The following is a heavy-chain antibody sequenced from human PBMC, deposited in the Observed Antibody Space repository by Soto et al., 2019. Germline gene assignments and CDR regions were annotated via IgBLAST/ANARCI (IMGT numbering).Heavy chain of an antibody. J-gene: IGHJ1*01. Sequence: VKVSCKASGGTFSRYAISWVGQAPGQGLEWMGGIIPIYGTANYAQKFQGRVTITANESTSTAYMELSSLRSEDTAVYYCAVGGYANTHPYFQYCGQ. V-gene: IGHV1-69*13. D-gene: IGHD5-12*01. CDR2: IIPIYGTA. CDR3: AVGGYANTHPYFQY. CDR1: GGTFSRYA.